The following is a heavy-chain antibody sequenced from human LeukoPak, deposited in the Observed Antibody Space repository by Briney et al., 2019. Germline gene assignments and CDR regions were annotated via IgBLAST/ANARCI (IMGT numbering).Heavy chain of an antibody. D-gene: IGHD6-6*01. CDR3: ARGVAARPDAFDI. CDR2: IYYSGST. J-gene: IGHJ3*02. CDR1: GGSISSYY. Sequence: PSQTLSLTCTVSGGSISSYYWSLIRQPPGKGLEWIGYIYYSGSTNYNPSLKSRVTISVDTSKNQFSLKLSSVTAADTAVYYCARGVAARPDAFDIWGQGTMVTVSS. V-gene: IGHV4-59*01.